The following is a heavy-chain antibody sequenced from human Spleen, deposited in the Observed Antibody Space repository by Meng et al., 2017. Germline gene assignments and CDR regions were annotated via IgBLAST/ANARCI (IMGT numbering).Heavy chain of an antibody. Sequence: QVRLQESGPGLVKPSGTLDLTCAVSGGSISSSNWWRWGRQPPGKGLEWIGKIYHSGITIYNPSLKSRVTMSVDNSKNQFSLKLNSMTAADTAVYYCARDPTGGEDHQRVWGQGTLVTVSS. CDR2: IYHSGIT. V-gene: IGHV4-4*02. J-gene: IGHJ4*02. D-gene: IGHD1-14*01. CDR1: GGSISSSNW. CDR3: ARDPTGGEDHQRV.